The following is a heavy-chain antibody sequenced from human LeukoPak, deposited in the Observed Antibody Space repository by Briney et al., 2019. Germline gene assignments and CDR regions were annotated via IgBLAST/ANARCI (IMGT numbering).Heavy chain of an antibody. CDR2: IYYSGST. V-gene: IGHV4-61*01. CDR3: AREEDYYGSGSYCAFDI. CDR1: GGSVSSGSYY. J-gene: IGHJ3*02. Sequence: NPSETLSLTCTVSGGSVSSGSYYWSWIRQPPGNRLEWIGYIYYSGSTNYNPSLKSRVTISVDTSKNQFSLKLSSVTAADTAVYYCAREEDYYGSGSYCAFDIWGQGTMVTVSS. D-gene: IGHD3-10*01.